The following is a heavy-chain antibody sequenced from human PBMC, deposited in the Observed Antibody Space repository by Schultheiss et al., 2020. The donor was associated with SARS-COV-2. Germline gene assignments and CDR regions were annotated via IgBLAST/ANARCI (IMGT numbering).Heavy chain of an antibody. D-gene: IGHD3-10*01. J-gene: IGHJ5*02. V-gene: IGHV4-34*01. Sequence: SQTLSLTCAVYGGSFSGYHWSWIRQPPGKGLEWIGEINHSGSTNYNPSLKSRVTISVDTSKNQFSLKLSSVTAADTAVYYCAGGYYGSGSYGDRLGNWFDPWGQGTLVTVSS. CDR1: GGSFSGYH. CDR2: INHSGST. CDR3: AGGYYGSGSYGDRLGNWFDP.